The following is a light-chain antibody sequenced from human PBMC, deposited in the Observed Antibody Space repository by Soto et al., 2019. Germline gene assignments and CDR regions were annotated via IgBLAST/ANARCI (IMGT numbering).Light chain of an antibody. CDR1: QDISNY. V-gene: IGKV1-33*01. CDR3: QQYDNLPLYT. CDR2: DAS. Sequence: DIPMTQSPSSLSASVGDRVTITCQASQDISNYLNWYQQKPGKAPKLLIYDASNLETGVPSRFSGSGSGTDFTFTISSLQPEDIATYYCQQYDNLPLYTFGQGTKLEIK. J-gene: IGKJ2*01.